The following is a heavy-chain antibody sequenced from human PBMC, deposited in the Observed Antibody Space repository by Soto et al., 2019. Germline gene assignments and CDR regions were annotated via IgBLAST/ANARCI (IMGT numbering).Heavy chain of an antibody. V-gene: IGHV1-46*01. CDR2: INPSGGST. D-gene: IGHD3-10*01. CDR3: ARVWSYYGSASYYTSYYFDY. CDR1: GYTFTSYY. Sequence: ASVKVSCKASGYTFTSYYMHWVRQAPGQGLGWMGIINPSGGSTSYAQKFQGRVTMTRDTSTSTVYMELSSLRSEDTAVYYCARVWSYYGSASYYTSYYFDYWGQGTLVTVSS. J-gene: IGHJ4*02.